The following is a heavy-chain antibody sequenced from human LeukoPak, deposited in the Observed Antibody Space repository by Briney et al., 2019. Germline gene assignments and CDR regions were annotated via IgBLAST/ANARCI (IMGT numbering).Heavy chain of an antibody. CDR2: ISYDGSNK. Sequence: GGSLRLSCAASGFTFSSYAMHWVRQAPGKGLEWVAVISYDGSNKYYADSVKGRFTISRDNSKNTLYLQMNSLRAEDTAVYYCASCTMIVVVNDAFDIWGRGTMVTVSS. D-gene: IGHD3-22*01. CDR3: ASCTMIVVVNDAFDI. V-gene: IGHV3-30-3*01. CDR1: GFTFSSYA. J-gene: IGHJ3*02.